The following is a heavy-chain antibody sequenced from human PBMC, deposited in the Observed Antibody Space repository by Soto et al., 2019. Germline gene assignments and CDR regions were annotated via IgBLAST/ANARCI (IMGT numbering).Heavy chain of an antibody. J-gene: IGHJ6*02. CDR2: IYPGDSDT. CDR3: ARHGTGYYSEPPMDV. CDR1: GYSFTSYW. D-gene: IGHD3-9*01. Sequence: PGASLKISCERCGYSFTSYWIGPLHQKPGKGLEWMGIIYPGDSDTRYSPSFQGQVTISADKSISTAYLQWSSLKASDTAMYYCARHGTGYYSEPPMDVWGQGTMVTVSS. V-gene: IGHV5-51*07.